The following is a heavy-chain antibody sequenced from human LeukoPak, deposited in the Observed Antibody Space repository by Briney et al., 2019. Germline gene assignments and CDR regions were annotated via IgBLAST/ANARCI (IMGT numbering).Heavy chain of an antibody. CDR3: ARGRTAMSIFDY. CDR2: ISYDGSNK. V-gene: IGHV3-30*04. J-gene: IGHJ4*02. Sequence: GGSLRLSCAASGFTFSSYAMHWVRQAPGKWLEWVAVISYDGSNKYYADSVKGRFTISRDNSKNTLYLQMNSLRAEDTAVYYCARGRTAMSIFDYWGQGTLVTVSS. CDR1: GFTFSSYA. D-gene: IGHD5-18*01.